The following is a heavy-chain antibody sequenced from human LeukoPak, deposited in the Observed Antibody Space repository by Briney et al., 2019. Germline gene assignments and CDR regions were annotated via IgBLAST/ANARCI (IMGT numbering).Heavy chain of an antibody. CDR2: IYYSGST. D-gene: IGHD6-19*01. CDR1: GDSISISGYY. CDR3: ARAVASRYFDY. J-gene: IGHJ4*02. Sequence: SETLSLTCTVSGDSISISGYYWSWIRQHPGKGLEWIGYIYYSGSTYYDPSLKSRGSISMDTSKNQFSLKLSSVTAADTAVYFCARAVASRYFDYWGQGTLVTVSS. V-gene: IGHV4-31*03.